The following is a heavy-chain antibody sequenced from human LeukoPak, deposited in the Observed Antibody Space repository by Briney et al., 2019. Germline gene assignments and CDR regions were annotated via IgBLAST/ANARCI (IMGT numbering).Heavy chain of an antibody. D-gene: IGHD3-10*01. CDR2: ISSSGGII. CDR1: GFTFSSYD. V-gene: IGHV3-23*01. Sequence: GGSLRLSCAASGFTFSSYDMSWVHRAPGKGLEWVSVISSSGGIIYYADSVRGRFTISRDNSKNTLYLQMNSLRAEDTAVYYCAKPYNPGSGSYDYWGQGTLVTVSS. J-gene: IGHJ4*02. CDR3: AKPYNPGSGSYDY.